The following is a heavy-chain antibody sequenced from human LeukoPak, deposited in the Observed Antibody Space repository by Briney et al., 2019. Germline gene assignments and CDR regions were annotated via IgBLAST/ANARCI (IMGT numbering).Heavy chain of an antibody. J-gene: IGHJ6*03. V-gene: IGHV1-69*05. CDR3: ARGIAAAGLLRDYYYYMDV. Sequence: ASVKVSCKASGGTFSSYAISWVRQAPGQGLEWMGGIIPIFGTANYAQKFQGRVTITTDESTSTAYMELSSLRSEDTAVYYCARGIAAAGLLRDYYYYMDVWGKGPTVTVSS. CDR2: IIPIFGTA. CDR1: GGTFSSYA. D-gene: IGHD6-13*01.